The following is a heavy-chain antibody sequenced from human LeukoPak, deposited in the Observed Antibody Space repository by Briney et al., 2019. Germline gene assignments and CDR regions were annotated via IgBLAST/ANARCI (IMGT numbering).Heavy chain of an antibody. CDR2: ISGSGGST. CDR3: AKDFRVAAAFERPDY. Sequence: GGSLGLSCAASGFTFSSYAMSWVHQAPGKGLEWVSAISGSGGSTYYADSVKGRFTISRDNSKNTLYLQMNSLRAEDTAVYYCAKDFRVAAAFERPDYWGQGTLVTVSS. CDR1: GFTFSSYA. J-gene: IGHJ4*02. V-gene: IGHV3-23*01. D-gene: IGHD6-13*01.